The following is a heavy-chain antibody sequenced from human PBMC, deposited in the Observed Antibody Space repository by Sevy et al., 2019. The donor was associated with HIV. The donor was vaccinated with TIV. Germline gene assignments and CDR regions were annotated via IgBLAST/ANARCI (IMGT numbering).Heavy chain of an antibody. CDR3: ACQSGGYERFYFFEY. J-gene: IGHJ4*02. Sequence: GGSLRLSCAASGFSFSINSMNWVRQAPGRGLEWVSYMCNTGATIHYADSDKGRFTISRDNSKNSRYLQMISLRAEDTAVYYCACQSGGYERFYFFEYWGQGTPVNVSS. V-gene: IGHV3-48*01. D-gene: IGHD5-12*01. CDR1: GFSFSINS. CDR2: MCNTGATI.